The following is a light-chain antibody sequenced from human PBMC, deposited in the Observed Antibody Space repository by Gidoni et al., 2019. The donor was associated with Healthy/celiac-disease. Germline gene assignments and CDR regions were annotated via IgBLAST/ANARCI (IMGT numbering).Light chain of an antibody. CDR3: AAWDDSLNGVV. V-gene: IGLV1-44*01. CDR1: VSNIGRNT. CDR2: SNN. J-gene: IGLJ2*01. Sequence: QSVLTQPPSASGTPGQRVPISCSGSVSNIGRNTVTWYQHLPGTAPNLLIYSNNQRPSGVPYRFSGSMSGTSASLAISGLQSEDEADYYCAAWDDSLNGVVFGGGTKLTVL.